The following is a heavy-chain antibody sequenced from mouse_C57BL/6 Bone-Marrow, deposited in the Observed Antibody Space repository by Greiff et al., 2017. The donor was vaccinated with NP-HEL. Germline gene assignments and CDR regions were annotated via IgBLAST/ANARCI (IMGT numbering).Heavy chain of an antibody. Sequence: EVQLQQSGPVLVKPGASVKMSCKASGYTFTDYYMNWVKQSHGKSLEWIGVINPYNGGTSYNQKFKGKATLTVDKSSSTAYMELNSLTSEDSAVYYCARSTYYYGMSYWYFDVWGTGTTVTVSS. CDR2: INPYNGGT. V-gene: IGHV1-19*01. CDR3: ARSTYYYGMSYWYFDV. CDR1: GYTFTDYY. J-gene: IGHJ1*03. D-gene: IGHD1-1*01.